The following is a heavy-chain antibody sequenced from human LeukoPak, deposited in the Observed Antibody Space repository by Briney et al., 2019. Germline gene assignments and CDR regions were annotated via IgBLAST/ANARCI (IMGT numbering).Heavy chain of an antibody. V-gene: IGHV1-69*13. Sequence: ASVKVSCKASGGTFSSYAISWVRQAPGQGLEWMGGIIPIFGTANYAQKFQGRVTITADESTSTAYMELSSLRSEDTAVYYCARGGGGYPKEWAFDIWGQGTMVTVSS. CDR3: ARGGGGYPKEWAFDI. CDR1: GGTFSSYA. CDR2: IIPIFGTA. J-gene: IGHJ3*02. D-gene: IGHD3-22*01.